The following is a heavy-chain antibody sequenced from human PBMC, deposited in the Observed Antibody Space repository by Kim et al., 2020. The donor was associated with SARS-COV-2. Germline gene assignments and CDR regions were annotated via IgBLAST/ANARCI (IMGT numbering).Heavy chain of an antibody. Sequence: ADCGKGRFTISRDNSKNPLYLQMNSLRAEDTAVYYCAKAIGGYNYGYYFDYWGQGTLVTVSS. V-gene: IGHV3-30*02. J-gene: IGHJ4*02. CDR3: AKAIGGYNYGYYFDY. D-gene: IGHD5-18*01.